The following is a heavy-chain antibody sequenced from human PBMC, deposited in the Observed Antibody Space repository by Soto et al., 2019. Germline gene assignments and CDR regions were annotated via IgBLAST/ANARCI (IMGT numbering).Heavy chain of an antibody. CDR2: INHSGST. J-gene: IGHJ6*02. D-gene: IGHD3-3*01. V-gene: IGHV4-34*01. CDR3: ARVSGLRLLEWLPRANYYYYYGMDV. Sequence: SETLSLTCAVYGGSFSGYYWSWIRQPPGKGLEWIGEINHSGSTNYNPSLKSRVTISVDTSKNQFSLKLSSVTAADTAVYYCARVSGLRLLEWLPRANYYYYYGMDVWGQGTTVTVSS. CDR1: GGSFSGYY.